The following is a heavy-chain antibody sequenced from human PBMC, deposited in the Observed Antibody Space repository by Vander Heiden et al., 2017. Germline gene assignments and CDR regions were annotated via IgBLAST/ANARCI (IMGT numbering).Heavy chain of an antibody. Sequence: EVQLVQSGAEVKKPGESLRISCKGSGYSFTSYWISWGRQMPGKGLEWMGRIDPSDSYTNYSPSFQGHVTISADKSISTAYLQWSSLKASDTAMYYCARHGGDRHYYYYGMDVWGQGTTVTVSS. D-gene: IGHD3-16*01. CDR2: IDPSDSYT. J-gene: IGHJ6*02. CDR3: ARHGGDRHYYYYGMDV. V-gene: IGHV5-10-1*03. CDR1: GYSFTSYW.